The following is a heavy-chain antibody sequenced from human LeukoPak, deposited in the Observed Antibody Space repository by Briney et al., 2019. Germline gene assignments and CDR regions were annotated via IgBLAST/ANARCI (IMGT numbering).Heavy chain of an antibody. D-gene: IGHD6-13*01. CDR1: GFTFSSYA. V-gene: IGHV3-23*01. J-gene: IGHJ4*02. Sequence: GPLRLSCAASGFTFSSYAMSWVRQAPGKGLEWVAASIGSGGSTYYADSVKGRFTISRDNSKNTLYLQMNSLRAEDTAVYYCAKTPGVAAAGYTYYFDYWGQGTLVTVSS. CDR2: SIGSGGST. CDR3: AKTPGVAAAGYTYYFDY.